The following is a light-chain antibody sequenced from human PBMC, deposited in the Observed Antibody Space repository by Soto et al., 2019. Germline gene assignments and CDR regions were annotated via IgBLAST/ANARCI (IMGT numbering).Light chain of an antibody. V-gene: IGKV1-5*01. CDR3: QQYNSYSALT. J-gene: IGKJ4*01. CDR2: DAS. Sequence: DIQMTQSPSSLSASVGDRVTITCRASQTISTYLNWYQHKPGTAPKLLIYDASSLESGVPSRFSGSGSGTEFTLTISSLQPDDFSTYYCQQYNSYSALTFGGGTKVEIK. CDR1: QTISTY.